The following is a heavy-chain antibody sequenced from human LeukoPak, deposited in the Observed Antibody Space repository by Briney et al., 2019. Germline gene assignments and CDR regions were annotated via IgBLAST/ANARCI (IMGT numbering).Heavy chain of an antibody. CDR3: AIGPYDHPDY. D-gene: IGHD3-16*01. CDR2: IYYSGST. Sequence: PSETLSLTCTVSGGSISSSGYYWGWIRQPPGKGLEWIGSIYYSGSTYYNPSLKSRVTISVDTSKNQFSLKLSSVTAADTAVYYCAIGPYDHPDYWGQGTLVTVSS. CDR1: GGSISSSGYY. J-gene: IGHJ4*02. V-gene: IGHV4-39*01.